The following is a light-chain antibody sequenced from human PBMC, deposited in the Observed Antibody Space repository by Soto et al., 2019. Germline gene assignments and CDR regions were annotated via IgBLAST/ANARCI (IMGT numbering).Light chain of an antibody. CDR2: GNS. J-gene: IGLJ2*01. Sequence: QPVLTQPPSVSGAPGQRVTISCTGSSSNIGAGYDVHWYQQLPGTAPKLLIYGNSNRPSGVPDRFSGSKSGTSASLAITGLQAEDEAVYYCQSYDSSLSGVVFGGGTKLTVL. CDR3: QSYDSSLSGVV. V-gene: IGLV1-40*01. CDR1: SSNIGAGYD.